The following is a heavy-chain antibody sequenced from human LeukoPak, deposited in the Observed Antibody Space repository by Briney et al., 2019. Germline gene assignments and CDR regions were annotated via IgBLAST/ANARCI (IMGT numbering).Heavy chain of an antibody. D-gene: IGHD3-22*01. J-gene: IGHJ4*02. Sequence: SVKVSCKASGGTFSSYAISWVRQAPGQGLEWMGRIIPIFGTANYAQKFQGRVTITTDESTSTAYMELSSLRSDDTAVYYCARDSSPTYYYDSSGYWPFDYWGQGTLVTVSS. CDR1: GGTFSSYA. CDR3: ARDSSPTYYYDSSGYWPFDY. CDR2: IIPIFGTA. V-gene: IGHV1-69*05.